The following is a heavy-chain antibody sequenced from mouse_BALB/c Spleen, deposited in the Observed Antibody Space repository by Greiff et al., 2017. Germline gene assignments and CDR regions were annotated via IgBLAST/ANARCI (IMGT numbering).Heavy chain of an antibody. V-gene: IGHV6-6*02. J-gene: IGHJ4*01. CDR2: IRLKSNNYAT. Sequence: EVKLEESGGGLVQPGGSMKLSCVASGFTFSNYWMNWVRQSPEKGLEWVAEIRLKSNNYATHYAESVKGRFTISRDDSKSSVYLQMNNLRAEDTGIYYCTRGGNYVGYYAMDYWGQGTSVTVSS. CDR1: GFTFSNYW. CDR3: TRGGNYVGYYAMDY. D-gene: IGHD2-1*01.